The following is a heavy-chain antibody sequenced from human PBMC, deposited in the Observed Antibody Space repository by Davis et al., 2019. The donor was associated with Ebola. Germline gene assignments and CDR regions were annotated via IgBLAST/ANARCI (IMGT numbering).Heavy chain of an antibody. J-gene: IGHJ4*02. CDR1: GFTFSSYA. D-gene: IGHD3-16*01. V-gene: IGHV3-30-3*01. Sequence: PGGSLRLSCAASGFTFSSYAMHWVRQVPGKGLEWVAVISYDGSNKYYADSVKGRFTISRDNSKNTLYLQMNSLRAEDTAVYYCARRTSLGDWGQGTLVTVSS. CDR2: ISYDGSNK. CDR3: ARRTSLGD.